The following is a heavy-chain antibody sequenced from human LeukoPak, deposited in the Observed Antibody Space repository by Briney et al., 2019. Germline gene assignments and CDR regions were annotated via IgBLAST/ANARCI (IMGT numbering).Heavy chain of an antibody. CDR3: AKDRSLIAAAGTPFDY. D-gene: IGHD6-13*01. Sequence: PGGSLRLSCAASGFTFSSYGMHWVRQAPGKGLEWVAFIRYDGSNKYYADSVKGRFTISRDNSKNTLYLQMNSLRAEAEVVYYCAKDRSLIAAAGTPFDYWGQGTLVTVS. V-gene: IGHV3-30*02. J-gene: IGHJ4*02. CDR1: GFTFSSYG. CDR2: IRYDGSNK.